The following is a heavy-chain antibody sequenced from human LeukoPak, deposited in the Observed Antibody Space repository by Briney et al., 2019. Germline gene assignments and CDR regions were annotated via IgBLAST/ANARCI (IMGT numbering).Heavy chain of an antibody. V-gene: IGHV3-66*01. CDR3: ARGAYSSGWEDY. D-gene: IGHD6-19*01. Sequence: GGSLRLSCAASGFTVSSNYMSWVRQAPAKGLEWVSVIYSGGTTYYADSVKGRFTISRDNSKNTLHLQMNSLRAEDTAVYYCARGAYSSGWEDYWGQGTLVTVSS. J-gene: IGHJ4*02. CDR2: IYSGGTT. CDR1: GFTVSSNY.